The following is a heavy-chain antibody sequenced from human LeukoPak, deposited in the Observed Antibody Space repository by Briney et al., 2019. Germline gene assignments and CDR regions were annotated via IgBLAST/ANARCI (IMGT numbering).Heavy chain of an antibody. CDR1: GFTLTSNA. CDR2: IRGSGGST. J-gene: IGHJ4*02. CDR3: AKDPYCSGGSCYVGWFDY. Sequence: GGPLSLSWEASGFTLTSNAMSWVRQAPGKGLEWASLIRGSGGSTYYADSVKGRFTISRDNSKNTLYLQMNSLRAEDTAVYYCAKDPYCSGGSCYVGWFDYWGQGTLVTVSS. D-gene: IGHD2-15*01. V-gene: IGHV3-23*01.